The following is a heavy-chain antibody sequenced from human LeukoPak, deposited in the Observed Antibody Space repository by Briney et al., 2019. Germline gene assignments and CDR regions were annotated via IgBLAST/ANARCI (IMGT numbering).Heavy chain of an antibody. CDR3: ARDKRNYYGSGSPDY. J-gene: IGHJ4*02. CDR1: GFSFSNYD. D-gene: IGHD3-10*01. Sequence: GGSLRLSCAASGFSFSNYDMHWVRQAPGKGLEWVAFIRYDGRNKYYVDSVKGRFTISRDNSKNTLYLQMNSLRREDTAVYYCARDKRNYYGSGSPDYWGQGTLVTVSS. CDR2: IRYDGRNK. V-gene: IGHV3-30*02.